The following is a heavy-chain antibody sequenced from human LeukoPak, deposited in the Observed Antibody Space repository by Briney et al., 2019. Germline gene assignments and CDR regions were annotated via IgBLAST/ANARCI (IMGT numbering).Heavy chain of an antibody. V-gene: IGHV1-69*01. CDR2: IIPIFGTA. CDR1: GGTFSSYA. J-gene: IGHJ5*02. D-gene: IGHD3-16*01. Sequence: SVKVSCKASGGTFSSYAISWVPQAPGHGLEWLGGIIPIFGTANHAQKFQGRVTITADESTSTAYMELSSLRSEDTAVYYCARGAGGDLGYLSWFDPWGQGTLVTVSS. CDR3: ARGAGGDLGYLSWFDP.